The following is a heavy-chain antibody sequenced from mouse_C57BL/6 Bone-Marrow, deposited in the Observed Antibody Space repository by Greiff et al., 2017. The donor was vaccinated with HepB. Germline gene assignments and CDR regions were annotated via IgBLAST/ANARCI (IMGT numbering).Heavy chain of an antibody. CDR3: AREITTVVPFAY. D-gene: IGHD1-1*01. V-gene: IGHV1-80*01. J-gene: IGHJ3*01. Sequence: QVHVKQSGAELVKPGASVKISCKASGYAFSSYWMNWVKQRPGKGLEWIGQIYPGDGDTNYNGKFKGKATLTADKSSSTAYMQLSSLTSEDSAVYFCAREITTVVPFAYWGQGTLVTVSA. CDR2: IYPGDGDT. CDR1: GYAFSSYW.